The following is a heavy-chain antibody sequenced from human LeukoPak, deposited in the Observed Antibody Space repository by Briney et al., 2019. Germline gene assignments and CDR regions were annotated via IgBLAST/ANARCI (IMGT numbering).Heavy chain of an antibody. D-gene: IGHD3-22*01. CDR1: GFTFDDYA. V-gene: IGHV3-9*01. CDR3: AKDYYDSSGYYFFFDY. J-gene: IGHJ4*02. Sequence: GGSLRLSCAASGFTFDDYATHWVRQAPGKGLEWVSGISWNSGSIGYADSVKGRFTISRDNAKSSLYLQMNSLRAEDTALYYCAKDYYDSSGYYFFFDYWGQGTLVTVSS. CDR2: ISWNSGSI.